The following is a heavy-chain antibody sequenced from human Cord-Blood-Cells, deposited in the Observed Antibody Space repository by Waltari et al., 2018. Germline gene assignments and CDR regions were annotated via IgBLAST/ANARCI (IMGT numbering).Heavy chain of an antibody. CDR2: INHSGST. J-gene: IGHJ4*02. CDR1: GGSFSGYF. CDR3: ARGQSSSWHDY. V-gene: IGHV4-34*01. Sequence: QVQLQQWGAGPLTPSETLSLPCAGYGGSFSGYFWSWIRQPPGKGLEWIGEINHSGSTNYNPSLKSVVTISVDTSKNQFSLRLSSVTAADTAVYYCARGQSSSWHDYWGQGTLVTVSS. D-gene: IGHD6-13*01.